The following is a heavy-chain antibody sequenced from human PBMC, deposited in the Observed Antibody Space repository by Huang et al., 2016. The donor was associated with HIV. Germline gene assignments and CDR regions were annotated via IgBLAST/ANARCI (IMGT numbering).Heavy chain of an antibody. Sequence: QVQLVQSGAEVKKPGASVKVSCKASGSAFTSYYMHWLRQAPGQGLEWKGRINPSDGRTSYAQKFQGRVTTTRDTSTNTVFMGLSSLRSEDTAVYYCARDRDFYDSSGYWGFNYFDYWGQGTLVTVSS. V-gene: IGHV1-46*01. J-gene: IGHJ4*02. CDR2: INPSDGRT. D-gene: IGHD3-22*01. CDR3: ARDRDFYDSSGYWGFNYFDY. CDR1: GSAFTSYY.